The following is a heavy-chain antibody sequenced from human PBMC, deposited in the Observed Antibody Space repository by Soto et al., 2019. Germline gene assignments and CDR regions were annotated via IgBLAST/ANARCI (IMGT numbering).Heavy chain of an antibody. J-gene: IGHJ5*02. Sequence: ASVKVSCKASGYTFTSYGISWVRQAPGQGLEWMGWISAYNGNTNYAQKLQGRVTMTTDTSTSTAYMELRSLRSDDTAVYYCVKTKSGYGYNWFDPWGQGTLVTVSS. D-gene: IGHD3-3*01. CDR3: VKTKSGYGYNWFDP. CDR2: ISAYNGNT. V-gene: IGHV1-18*01. CDR1: GYTFTSYG.